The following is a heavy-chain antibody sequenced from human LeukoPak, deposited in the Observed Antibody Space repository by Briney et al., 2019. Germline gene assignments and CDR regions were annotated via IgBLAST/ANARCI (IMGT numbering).Heavy chain of an antibody. CDR2: VNGDGNIT. CDR3: ARFYDSSGYDFDY. Sequence: GGSLRLSCAASGFTFSSYWMHWVRQAPGKGLVWLSRVNGDGNITTYADSVRGRFTISRDNAKNSLYLQMNSLRAEDTAVYYCARFYDSSGYDFDYWGQGTWSPSPQ. CDR1: GFTFSSYW. V-gene: IGHV3-74*01. D-gene: IGHD3-22*01. J-gene: IGHJ4*02.